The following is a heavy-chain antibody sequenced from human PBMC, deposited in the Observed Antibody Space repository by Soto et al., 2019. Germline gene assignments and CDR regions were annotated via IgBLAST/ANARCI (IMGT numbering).Heavy chain of an antibody. CDR2: ISSSSSYT. Sequence: PVGSLRLSCAASGFTFSDYYMSWIRQAPGKGLEWVSYISSSSSYTNYADSVKGRFTISRDNAKNSLYLQMNSLRAEDTAVYYCARDLDCSGGSCSTFDYWGQGTLVTVSS. CDR3: ARDLDCSGGSCSTFDY. V-gene: IGHV3-11*06. CDR1: GFTFSDYY. J-gene: IGHJ4*02. D-gene: IGHD2-15*01.